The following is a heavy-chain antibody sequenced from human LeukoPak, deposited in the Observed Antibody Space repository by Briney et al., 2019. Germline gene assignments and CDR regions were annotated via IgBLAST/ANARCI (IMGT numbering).Heavy chain of an antibody. CDR3: ARDEVITFRLFDH. CDR1: GFTFSSYA. V-gene: IGHV3-48*03. D-gene: IGHD1-14*01. CDR2: ISSGGDTI. J-gene: IGHJ4*02. Sequence: PGGCLRLSCAASGFTFSSYAMNWVRRAPGKGLEWVSYISSGGDTIYYADSVKGRFTISRDISKNTLYLEMNSLRAEDTAVYYCARDEVITFRLFDHWGQGTLVTVSS.